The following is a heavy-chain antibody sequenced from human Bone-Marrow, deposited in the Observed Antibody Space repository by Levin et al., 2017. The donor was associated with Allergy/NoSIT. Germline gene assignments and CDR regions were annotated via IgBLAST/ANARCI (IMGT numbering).Heavy chain of an antibody. D-gene: IGHD1-7*01. CDR2: ISSSGSTT. V-gene: IGHV3-23*01. CDR3: AKTIYNWNYGGMHS. CDR1: GFTFSSYA. J-gene: IGHJ4*02. Sequence: SCAASGFTFSSYAMSWVRQAPGKGLEWVSVISSSGSTTYYADSVKGRFTISRDNSKNTLYLQMNSLSAEDTAVYYCAKTIYNWNYGGMHSWGQGTLVTVSS.